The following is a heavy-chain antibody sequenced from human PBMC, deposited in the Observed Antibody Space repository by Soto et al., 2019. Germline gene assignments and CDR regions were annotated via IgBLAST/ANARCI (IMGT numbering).Heavy chain of an antibody. CDR1: GFTFSSYS. D-gene: IGHD6-19*01. J-gene: IGHJ3*02. CDR2: ISSSSSYI. V-gene: IGHV3-21*01. CDR3: ARDHDSSGWYGRAFDI. Sequence: GGSLRLSCAASGFTFSSYSMNWVRQAPGKGLEWVSSISSSSSYIYYADSVKGRFTISRDNAKNSLYLQMNSLRAEDTAVYYCARDHDSSGWYGRAFDIWGQGTMVTVSS.